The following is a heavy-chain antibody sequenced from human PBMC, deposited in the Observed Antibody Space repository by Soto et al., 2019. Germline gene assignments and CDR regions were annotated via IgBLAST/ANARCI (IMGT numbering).Heavy chain of an antibody. CDR1: GFTFGDYA. CDR2: IRSKAYGGTT. D-gene: IGHD6-13*01. J-gene: IGHJ6*02. V-gene: IGHV3-49*03. CDR3: TRTLGIAAAGTKYYYYYGMDV. Sequence: GGSLRLSCTASGFTFGDYAMSWFRQAPGKGLEWVGFIRSKAYGGTTEYAASVKGRFTISRDDSKSIAYLQMNSLKTEDTAVYYCTRTLGIAAAGTKYYYYYGMDVWGQGTTVTVSS.